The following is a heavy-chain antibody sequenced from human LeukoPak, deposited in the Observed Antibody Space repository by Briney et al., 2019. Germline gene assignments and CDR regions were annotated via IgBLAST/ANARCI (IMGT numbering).Heavy chain of an antibody. D-gene: IGHD3-9*01. Sequence: GGSLRLSCTTSRFTFSSYGMHWVRQAPGKGLEWVAFIRYDGSRKYYADSVEGRFTISRDNSKNTLYLQMNSLRAEDTAVYYCAKDINYYDILTGYDMDYWGQGTLVTVSS. CDR3: AKDINYYDILTGYDMDY. J-gene: IGHJ4*02. V-gene: IGHV3-30*02. CDR1: RFTFSSYG. CDR2: IRYDGSRK.